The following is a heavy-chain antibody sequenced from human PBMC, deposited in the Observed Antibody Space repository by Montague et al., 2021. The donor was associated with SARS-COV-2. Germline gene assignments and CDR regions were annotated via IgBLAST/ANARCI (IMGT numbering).Heavy chain of an antibody. V-gene: IGHV4-39*01. D-gene: IGHD3-10*02. J-gene: IGHJ3*02. CDR1: GGSVSSSSYY. CDR2: IDYTGST. Sequence: SETLSLTCTVSGGSVSSSSYYWGWIRQPPGKGLVWIGCIDYTGSTYYNPSLKSRVTISVDTSKNQFSLKLSSVTAADTAVYYCARHITCSGNAFDIWGQGTMVTVSS. CDR3: ARHITCSGNAFDI.